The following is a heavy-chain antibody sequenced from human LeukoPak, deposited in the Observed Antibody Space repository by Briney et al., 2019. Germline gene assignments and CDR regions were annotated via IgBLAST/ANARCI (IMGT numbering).Heavy chain of an antibody. CDR3: ARDLGAVALPGY. CDR1: GGSISSYY. V-gene: IGHV4-59*12. CDR2: IYYSGST. D-gene: IGHD6-19*01. Sequence: SETLSLTCTVSGGSISSYYWSWIRQPPGKGLEWIGYIYYSGSTYYNPSLKSRVTISVDTSKNQFSLKLSSVTAADTAVYYCARDLGAVALPGYWGQGTLVTVSS. J-gene: IGHJ4*02.